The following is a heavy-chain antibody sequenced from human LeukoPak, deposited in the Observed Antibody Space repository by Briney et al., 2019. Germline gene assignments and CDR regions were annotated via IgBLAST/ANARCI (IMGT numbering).Heavy chain of an antibody. V-gene: IGHV3-9*01. CDR2: ISWNSGSI. Sequence: GGSLRLSCAASGFTFDDYAMHWVRQAPGKGLEWVSGISWNSGSIGYADSVKGRFTISRDNAKNSLYLQMNSLRAEDTALYYCAKDMAYQADEIAVALEPDYWGQGTLVTVSS. CDR1: GFTFDDYA. D-gene: IGHD6-19*01. CDR3: AKDMAYQADEIAVALEPDY. J-gene: IGHJ4*02.